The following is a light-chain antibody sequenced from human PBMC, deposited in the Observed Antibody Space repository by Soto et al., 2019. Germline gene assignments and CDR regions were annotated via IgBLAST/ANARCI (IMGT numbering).Light chain of an antibody. Sequence: QLVLTQPASVSGSPGQSITISCTGTSNDVGVYNYVSWYQQHPGKAPKLMIYEVTNRPSGVSNRFSGSKSGNTASLTISGLQPEDEADYYCSSYTIINTWVFGGGTKLTVL. CDR3: SSYTIINTWV. V-gene: IGLV2-14*01. CDR2: EVT. J-gene: IGLJ3*02. CDR1: SNDVGVYNY.